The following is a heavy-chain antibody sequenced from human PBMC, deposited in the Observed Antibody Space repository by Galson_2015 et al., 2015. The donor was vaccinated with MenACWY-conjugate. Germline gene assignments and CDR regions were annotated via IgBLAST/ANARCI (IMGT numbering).Heavy chain of an antibody. CDR2: ISSSSSYT. D-gene: IGHD4-11*01. Sequence: SLRLSCAASGFTFSDYYMSWLRQAPGKGLEWVSYISSSSSYTNYADSVKGRFTISRDNAKNSLYLQMNSLRAEDTAVYYCARDRVGLQIDYWGQGTLVTVSS. J-gene: IGHJ4*02. V-gene: IGHV3-11*06. CDR1: GFTFSDYY. CDR3: ARDRVGLQIDY.